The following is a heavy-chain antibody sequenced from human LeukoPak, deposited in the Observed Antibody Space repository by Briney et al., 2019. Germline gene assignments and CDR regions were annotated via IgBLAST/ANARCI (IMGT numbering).Heavy chain of an antibody. V-gene: IGHV1-18*01. CDR2: ISAYNGKT. Sequence: GASVKVSCKASGYTFTIYGITWVRQAPGQGLDWMGWISAYNGKTNYAQKLQGRVTITIDTYTSTAYLELKSLRSDDTDVYYCARDVFDILTGYPSGYYYYMDVWGEGTTVIVSS. CDR1: GYTFTIYG. D-gene: IGHD3-9*01. J-gene: IGHJ6*03. CDR3: ARDVFDILTGYPSGYYYYMDV.